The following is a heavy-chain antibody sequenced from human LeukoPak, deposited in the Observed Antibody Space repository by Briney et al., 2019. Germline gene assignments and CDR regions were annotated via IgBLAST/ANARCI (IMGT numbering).Heavy chain of an antibody. D-gene: IGHD3-22*01. CDR2: IKQDASDK. CDR3: VRHSNKYDYDSSGHYRSFDY. V-gene: IGHV3-7*01. J-gene: IGHJ4*02. Sequence: TGGSLRLSCAASGFTFSSHWMSWVRQAPGKGLEWVANIKQDASDKYYVDSVKGRFTISRDNAKNSLYLRMNSLRAEDTAVYFCVRHSNKYDYDSSGHYRSFDYWGQGTLVTVSS. CDR1: GFTFSSHW.